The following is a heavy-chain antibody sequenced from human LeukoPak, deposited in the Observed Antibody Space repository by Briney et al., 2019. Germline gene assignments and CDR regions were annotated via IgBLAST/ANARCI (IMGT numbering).Heavy chain of an antibody. D-gene: IGHD6-19*01. Sequence: PGRSLRLSCAASGFTFSSYGMHWVRQAPGKGLEWVAVIWYDGSNKYYADSVKGRFTISRDNSKNTLYLQMNSLRAEDTAVFYCARGGLGSAFDNWGQGTLVTVSS. V-gene: IGHV3-33*01. CDR2: IWYDGSNK. CDR3: ARGGLGSAFDN. CDR1: GFTFSSYG. J-gene: IGHJ4*02.